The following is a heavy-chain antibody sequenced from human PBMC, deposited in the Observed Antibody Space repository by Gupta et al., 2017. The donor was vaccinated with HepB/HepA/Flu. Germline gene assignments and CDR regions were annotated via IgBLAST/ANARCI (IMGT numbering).Heavy chain of an antibody. D-gene: IGHD6-19*01. V-gene: IGHV1-2*02. Sequence: QVQLVQSGAEVMQPGASVKVSCKASGYTFSDYTMHWVRQAPGQGLEWMGWIYPNSGVTNYAQKFQGRVTMTRDTSISTAYMELSNLSSDDTAVYFCASGGVTVAGSTIDYWGQGTLVTVSS. J-gene: IGHJ4*02. CDR2: IYPNSGVT. CDR3: ASGGVTVAGSTIDY. CDR1: GYTFSDYT.